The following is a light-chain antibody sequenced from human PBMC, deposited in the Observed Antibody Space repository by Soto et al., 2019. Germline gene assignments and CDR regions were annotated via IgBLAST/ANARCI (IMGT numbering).Light chain of an antibody. J-gene: IGKJ2*01. Sequence: ESVLTQSPGTLSLSPGERATLSCRASQSVSSSFLAWYQQKPGQAPRLLIYGASSRATGIPDRFSGSGSGTDFPLTISRLQPEDFAVYYCQQYGSSPYTFGQGTKLEIK. V-gene: IGKV3-20*01. CDR3: QQYGSSPYT. CDR1: QSVSSSF. CDR2: GAS.